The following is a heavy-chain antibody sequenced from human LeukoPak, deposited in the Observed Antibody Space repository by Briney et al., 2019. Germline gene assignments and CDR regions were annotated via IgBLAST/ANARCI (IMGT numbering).Heavy chain of an antibody. Sequence: SQTLSLTCAISGDSVSSDSAAWNWIRQSPSRGLEWLGRTYYRSKWYSAYALSVKSRITINPDTSKNQFSLQLNSVTPEDTAVYYCARDRVAVAGTVSYYYYGMDVWGQGTRSPSP. CDR2: TYYRSKWYS. J-gene: IGHJ6*02. V-gene: IGHV6-1*01. CDR3: ARDRVAVAGTVSYYYYGMDV. D-gene: IGHD6-19*01. CDR1: GDSVSSDSAA.